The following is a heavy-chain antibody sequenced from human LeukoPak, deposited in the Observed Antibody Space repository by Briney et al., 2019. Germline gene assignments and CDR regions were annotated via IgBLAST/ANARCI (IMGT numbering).Heavy chain of an antibody. J-gene: IGHJ6*02. CDR3: ARFFGYSSSWDYYYYGMDV. V-gene: IGHV3-74*01. CDR2: INSDGSST. CDR1: GFTFSSYW. Sequence: GGSLRLSCAASGFTFSSYWMHWVRQAPGKGLVWVSRINSDGSSTSYADSVKGRFTISRDNAKNTLYLQMNSLRAEDRAVYYCARFFGYSSSWDYYYYGMDVWGQGTTVTVSS. D-gene: IGHD6-13*01.